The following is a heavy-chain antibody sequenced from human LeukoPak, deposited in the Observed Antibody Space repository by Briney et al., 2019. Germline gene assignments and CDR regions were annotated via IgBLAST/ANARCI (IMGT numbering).Heavy chain of an antibody. J-gene: IGHJ4*02. D-gene: IGHD6-19*01. CDR3: AKGLYSSGLGLDY. Sequence: GGSLRLSCAASGFTVSSNYMSWVRQAPGKGLEWVAVISYDGSNKYYADSVKGRVTISRDNSKNTLYLQMNSLRAEDTAVYYCAKGLYSSGLGLDYWGQGTLVTVSS. CDR2: ISYDGSNK. V-gene: IGHV3-30*18. CDR1: GFTVSSNY.